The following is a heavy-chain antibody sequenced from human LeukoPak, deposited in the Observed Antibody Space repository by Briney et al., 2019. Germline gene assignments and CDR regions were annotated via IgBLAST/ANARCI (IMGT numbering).Heavy chain of an antibody. CDR1: GFTFSSYA. CDR3: ARRDSWSRHTYFDY. D-gene: IGHD6-13*01. Sequence: GGSLRLSCAASGFTFSSYAMSWVRQAPGKGLEWVSVIYSGGSTYYADSVKGRFTISRDNSKNTLYLQMNSLRAEDTAVYYCARRDSWSRHTYFDYWGQGTLVTVSS. CDR2: IYSGGST. J-gene: IGHJ4*02. V-gene: IGHV3-66*04.